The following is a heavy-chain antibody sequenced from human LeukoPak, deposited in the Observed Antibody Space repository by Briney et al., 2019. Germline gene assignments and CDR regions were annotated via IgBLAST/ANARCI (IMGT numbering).Heavy chain of an antibody. CDR1: GYSISRGYY. CDR2: IYHSGST. V-gene: IGHV4-38-2*01. J-gene: IGHJ4*02. CDR3: ASQYPYYFDY. D-gene: IGHD2-2*02. Sequence: PSETLSLTCAVSGYSISRGYYWGWSRPPPGRGVGWIGSIYHSGSTYYNPSLKSRVTISVDTSKNQFSLKLSSVTAADTAVYYCASQYPYYFDYWGQGTLVTVSS.